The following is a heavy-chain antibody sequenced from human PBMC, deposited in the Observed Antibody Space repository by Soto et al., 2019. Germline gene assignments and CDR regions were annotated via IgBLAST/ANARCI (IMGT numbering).Heavy chain of an antibody. CDR1: GFTFSSYG. D-gene: IGHD3-10*01. J-gene: IGHJ6*02. Sequence: PGGSLRLSCAASGFTFSSYGMHWVRQAPGKGLEWVAVISYDGSNKYYADSVKGRFTISRDNSKNTLYLQMNSLRAEDTAVYYCAKDRDTMVRGVTRPTYYYYGMDVWGQGTTVTVSS. V-gene: IGHV3-30*18. CDR3: AKDRDTMVRGVTRPTYYYYGMDV. CDR2: ISYDGSNK.